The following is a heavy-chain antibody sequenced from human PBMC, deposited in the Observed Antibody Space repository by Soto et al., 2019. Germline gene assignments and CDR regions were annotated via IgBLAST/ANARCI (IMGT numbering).Heavy chain of an antibody. CDR3: AHRAGLQGNWNGGYFDF. D-gene: IGHD1-1*01. V-gene: IGHV2-5*02. Sequence: SGPTLVNPTQTLTLTCTFSGFSLSTSGVGVGWIRQPPGKALERLALVYWDDDKRYSPSLKSRLTITKNTSKNQVVLTMTNMNPVDTAIYYCAHRAGLQGNWNGGYFDFWGQGALVTVS. CDR1: GFSLSTSGVG. J-gene: IGHJ4*02. CDR2: VYWDDDK.